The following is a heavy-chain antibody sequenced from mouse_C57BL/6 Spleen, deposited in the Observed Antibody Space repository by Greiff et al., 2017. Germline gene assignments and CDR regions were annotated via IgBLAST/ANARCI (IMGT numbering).Heavy chain of an antibody. D-gene: IGHD4-1*01. V-gene: IGHV5-4*01. J-gene: IGHJ2*01. CDR1: GFTFSSYA. CDR2: ISDGGSYT. CDR3: AKEGTGTGGYYFDY. Sequence: EVQGVESGGGLVKPGGSLKLSCAASGFTFSSYAMSWVRQTPEKRLEWVATISDGGSYTYYPDNVKGRFTISRDNAKNNLYLQMSHLKSEDTAMYYCAKEGTGTGGYYFDYWGQGTTLTVSS.